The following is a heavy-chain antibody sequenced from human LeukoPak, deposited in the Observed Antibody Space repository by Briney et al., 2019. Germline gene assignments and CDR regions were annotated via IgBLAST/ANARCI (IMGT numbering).Heavy chain of an antibody. D-gene: IGHD1-26*01. Sequence: GESLKISCKGSGYSFTSYWIGWVRQMPGKGLEWVAVISYDGSNKYYADSVKGRFTISRDNSKNTLYLQMNSLRAEDTAVYYCARGGGSAAWFDPWGQGTLVTVSS. CDR1: GYSFTSYW. V-gene: IGHV3-30*19. CDR2: ISYDGSNK. J-gene: IGHJ5*02. CDR3: ARGGGSAAWFDP.